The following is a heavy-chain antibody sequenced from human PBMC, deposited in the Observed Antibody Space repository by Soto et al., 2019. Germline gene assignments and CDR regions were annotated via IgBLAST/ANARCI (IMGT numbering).Heavy chain of an antibody. D-gene: IGHD3-22*01. Sequence: QVQLQESGPGVVKPSETLSLTCTVSGGSVSRGCYYWSWIRQPPGQALAWIGYMYASGSTNYNPSLRSLVTISVDTSKTQCSLELSSVTAADTAAYYCARRGHYYDSSGRFDYGGQGTVGTVSS. V-gene: IGHV4-61*01. CDR2: MYASGST. J-gene: IGHJ4*02. CDR3: ARRGHYYDSSGRFDY. CDR1: GGSVSRGCYY.